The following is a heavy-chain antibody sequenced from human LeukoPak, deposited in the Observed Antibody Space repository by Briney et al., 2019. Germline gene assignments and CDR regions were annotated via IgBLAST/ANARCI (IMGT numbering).Heavy chain of an antibody. CDR1: LGTLSSYT. CDR2: IIPIFGTA. Sequence: ASEKVSCKASLGTLSSYTISWVRQAPGQGLEWIGRIIPIFGTANYAQKFQGRVTITTDESTSTAYMELSSLRSEDTAVYYCAISVTMVVTPLLDPWGQGTLVTVSS. J-gene: IGHJ5*02. CDR3: AISVTMVVTPLLDP. V-gene: IGHV1-69*05. D-gene: IGHD4-23*01.